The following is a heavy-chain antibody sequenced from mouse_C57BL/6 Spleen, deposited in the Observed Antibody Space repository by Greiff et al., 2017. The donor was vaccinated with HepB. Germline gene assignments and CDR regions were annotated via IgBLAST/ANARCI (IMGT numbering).Heavy chain of an antibody. CDR3: ARPITTVVAHFDY. CDR1: GFTFSSYA. Sequence: EVKLMESGGGLVKPGGSLKLSCAASGFTFSSYAMSWVRQTPEKRLEWVATISDGGSYTYYPDNVKGRFTISRDNAKNNLYLQMSHLKSEDTAMYYCARPITTVVAHFDYWGQGTTLTVSS. V-gene: IGHV5-4*03. J-gene: IGHJ2*01. CDR2: ISDGGSYT. D-gene: IGHD1-1*01.